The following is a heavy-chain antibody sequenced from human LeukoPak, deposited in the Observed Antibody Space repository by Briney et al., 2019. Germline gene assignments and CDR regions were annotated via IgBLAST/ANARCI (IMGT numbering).Heavy chain of an antibody. D-gene: IGHD2-2*01. Sequence: SETLSLTCSVSGGSISSANHFWSWVRQSPGEGLEWIGYIHYDGRAHYNPSLKSRVSMSLDMSKNQFSLSLSSVTAADTAIYYCAREVITPGDSDGFDLWGQGTMVSVSS. CDR3: AREVITPGDSDGFDL. CDR1: GGSISSANHF. CDR2: IHYDGRA. J-gene: IGHJ3*01. V-gene: IGHV4-30-4*08.